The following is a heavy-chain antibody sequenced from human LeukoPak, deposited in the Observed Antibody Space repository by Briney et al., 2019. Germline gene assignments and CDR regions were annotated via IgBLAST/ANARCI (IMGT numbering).Heavy chain of an antibody. Sequence: GASVKVSCKASGGTFSSYAISWVRQAPGQGLEWMGGIIPIFGTANYAQKLQGRVTMTTDTSTSTAYMELRSLRSDDTAVYYCARDRVSSGWSNVDYWGQGTLVTVSS. J-gene: IGHJ4*02. CDR2: IIPIFGTA. CDR1: GGTFSSYA. CDR3: ARDRVSSGWSNVDY. D-gene: IGHD6-19*01. V-gene: IGHV1-69*05.